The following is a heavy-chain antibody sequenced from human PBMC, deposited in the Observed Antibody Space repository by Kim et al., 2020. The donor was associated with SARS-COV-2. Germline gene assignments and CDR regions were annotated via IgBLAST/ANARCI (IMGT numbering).Heavy chain of an antibody. Sequence: GGSLRLSCAASGFTFSNYAMNWVRQAPGKGLEWVSVISGSDGTTFYADSVKGRFTISRDNSKNTLYLQMNTLRAEDTALYYCAKGSSTSRCSPIDYWGQGTLVTVSS. D-gene: IGHD2-2*01. CDR1: GFTFSNYA. CDR2: ISGSDGTT. CDR3: AKGSSTSRCSPIDY. V-gene: IGHV3-23*01. J-gene: IGHJ4*02.